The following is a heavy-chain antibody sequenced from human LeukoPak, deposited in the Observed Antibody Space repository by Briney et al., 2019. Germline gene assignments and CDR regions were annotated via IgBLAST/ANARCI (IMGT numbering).Heavy chain of an antibody. CDR3: ARLNYYDSSGLDY. CDR1: GFTFSSYA. J-gene: IGHJ4*02. D-gene: IGHD3-22*01. CDR2: ISSNGGST. Sequence: PGGSLRLSCAASGFTFSSYAMHWVRQAPGKGLEYVSAISSNGGSTYYANSVKGRFTISRDNSKNTLYLQMGSLRAEDMAVYYCARLNYYDSSGLDYWGQGTLVTVSS. V-gene: IGHV3-64*01.